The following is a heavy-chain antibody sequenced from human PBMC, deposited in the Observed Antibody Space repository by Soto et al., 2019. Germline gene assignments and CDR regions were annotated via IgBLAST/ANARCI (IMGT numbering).Heavy chain of an antibody. CDR3: ARDKAYCTNGVCPHDAFDI. CDR1: GGSISSYY. CDR2: IYYSGST. Sequence: SETLSLTCTVSGGSISSYYWSWIRQPPGKGLEWIGYIYYSGSTNYNPSLKSRVTISVDTSKNQFSLKLSSVTAADTAVYYCARDKAYCTNGVCPHDAFDIWGQGTMVTVSS. D-gene: IGHD2-8*01. J-gene: IGHJ3*02. V-gene: IGHV4-59*01.